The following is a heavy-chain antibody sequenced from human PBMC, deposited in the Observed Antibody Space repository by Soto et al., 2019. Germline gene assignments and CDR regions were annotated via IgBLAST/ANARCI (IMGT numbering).Heavy chain of an antibody. Sequence: ASVEVSCRASGYTFTSYGISWVRQAPGQGLEWMGWISAYNGNTNYAQKLQGRVTMTTDTSTSTAYMELRSLRSDDTAVYYCARDAGPDSSGYYSDYWGQGTLVTVSS. CDR3: ARDAGPDSSGYYSDY. CDR2: ISAYNGNT. D-gene: IGHD3-22*01. J-gene: IGHJ4*02. CDR1: GYTFTSYG. V-gene: IGHV1-18*01.